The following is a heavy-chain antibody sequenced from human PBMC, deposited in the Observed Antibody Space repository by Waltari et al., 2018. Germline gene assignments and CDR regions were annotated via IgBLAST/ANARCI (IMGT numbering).Heavy chain of an antibody. Sequence: QVQLVESGGGVVQPGGSLRLSCAASGFTFSSYGMHWVRQAPGKGLEWVAFIRYDGSNKYYADSVKGRFTISRDNSKNTLYLQMNSLRAEDTAVYYCAKDDPKLLVVPAAILDYWGQGTLVTVSS. D-gene: IGHD2-2*02. CDR2: IRYDGSNK. V-gene: IGHV3-30*02. CDR3: AKDDPKLLVVPAAILDY. CDR1: GFTFSSYG. J-gene: IGHJ4*02.